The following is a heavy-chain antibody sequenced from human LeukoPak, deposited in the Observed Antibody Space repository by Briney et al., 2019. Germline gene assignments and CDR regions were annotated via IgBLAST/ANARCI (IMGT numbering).Heavy chain of an antibody. CDR1: GYSISSGYY. Sequence: SETLSLTCAVSGYSISSGYYWGWIRQPPGKGLEWIGSIYHSGSTYYNPSLKSRVTISVDASKNQFSLKLSSVTPADTAVYYCARLRFGELLGWGQGTLVTVSS. J-gene: IGHJ4*02. CDR3: ARLRFGELLG. D-gene: IGHD3-10*01. V-gene: IGHV4-38-2*01. CDR2: IYHSGST.